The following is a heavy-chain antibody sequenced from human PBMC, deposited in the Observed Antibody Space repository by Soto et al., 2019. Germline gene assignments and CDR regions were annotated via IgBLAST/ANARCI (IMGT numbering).Heavy chain of an antibody. D-gene: IGHD2-21*02. J-gene: IGHJ6*02. CDR2: ISGSGGST. Sequence: GGSLRLSCAASGFTFSSYAMNWVRQAPGKGLEWVSAISGSGGSTYYADSVKGRFTISRDNSKNTLYLQMNSLRAEDTAVYYSAKVVVVTAIPIYYYGMDVWGQGTTVTVS. CDR3: AKVVVVTAIPIYYYGMDV. CDR1: GFTFSSYA. V-gene: IGHV3-23*01.